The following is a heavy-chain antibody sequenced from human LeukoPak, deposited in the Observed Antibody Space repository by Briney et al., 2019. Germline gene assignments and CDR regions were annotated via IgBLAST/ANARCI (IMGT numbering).Heavy chain of an antibody. CDR2: ISTYNGNT. Sequence: ASVKVSCKASGYTFTSYGISWVRQAPGQGLEWMGWISTYNGNTNSAQKLQGRVTMTTDTSTSTAHMELRSLRSDDTAVYYCARYRVDFWSGYAFDIWGQGTMVTVSS. CDR3: ARYRVDFWSGYAFDI. D-gene: IGHD3-3*01. CDR1: GYTFTSYG. V-gene: IGHV1-18*01. J-gene: IGHJ3*02.